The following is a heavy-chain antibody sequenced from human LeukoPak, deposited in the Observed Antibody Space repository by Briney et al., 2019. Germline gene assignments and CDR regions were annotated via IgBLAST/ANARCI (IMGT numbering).Heavy chain of an antibody. J-gene: IGHJ5*02. Sequence: ASVKVSCKASGGTFSSYAISWVRQAPGQGLEWMGGIIPIFGTANYAQKFQGRVTITADESTSTAYMELSSLRSEDTAVYYCARDRMTTVVTQEFDPWGQGTLVTVSS. D-gene: IGHD4-23*01. CDR1: GGTFSSYA. V-gene: IGHV1-69*13. CDR3: ARDRMTTVVTQEFDP. CDR2: IIPIFGTA.